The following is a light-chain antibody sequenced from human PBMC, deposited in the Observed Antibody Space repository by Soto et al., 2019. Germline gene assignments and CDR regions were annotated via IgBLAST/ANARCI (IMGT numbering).Light chain of an antibody. CDR2: GAS. Sequence: EIVLTQSPATLSVSPGESATLSCRASQSLSSNLAWYQQKPGQSPRLLIYGASSRATGVPVRFSGSGSGVAFTLTISSLQSEDFAEYHCQQYNNWPQTFGQGTKVDIK. J-gene: IGKJ1*01. CDR3: QQYNNWPQT. V-gene: IGKV3-15*01. CDR1: QSLSSN.